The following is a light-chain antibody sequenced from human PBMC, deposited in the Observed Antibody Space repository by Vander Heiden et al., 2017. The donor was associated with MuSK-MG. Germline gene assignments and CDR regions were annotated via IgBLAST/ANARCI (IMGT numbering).Light chain of an antibody. CDR2: DAS. CDR3: QQYCSYPST. CDR1: QSISGW. J-gene: IGKJ2*01. V-gene: IGKV1-5*01. Sequence: DIQMTQSPSTLSASVGDRVTITCRASQSISGWLAWYQQKPGRPPKLLIYDASNLESGVPSRFSGSGSGTEFTLTISSLQPDDFATFYCQQYCSYPSTFGQGTKLEIE.